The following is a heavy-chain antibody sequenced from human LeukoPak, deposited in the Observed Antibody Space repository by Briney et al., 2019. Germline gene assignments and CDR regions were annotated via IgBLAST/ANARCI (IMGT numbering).Heavy chain of an antibody. V-gene: IGHV5-51*01. CDR1: GYSFSSYW. D-gene: IGHD5-24*01. J-gene: IGHJ4*02. Sequence: GESLKISCKGSGYSFSSYWIGWVRQVPGKGLEWMGIIYPGDSATRYRPSFQGQVTISADKSINTAYLQWSSLKASDTAMYYCAIRRDGADYWGQGTLVTVSS. CDR2: IYPGDSAT. CDR3: AIRRDGADY.